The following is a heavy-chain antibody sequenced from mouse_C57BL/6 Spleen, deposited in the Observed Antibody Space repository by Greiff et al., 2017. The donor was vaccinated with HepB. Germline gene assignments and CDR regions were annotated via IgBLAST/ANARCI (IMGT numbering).Heavy chain of an antibody. Sequence: EVQLQQSGPELVKPGASVKISCKASGYTFTDYYMNWVKQSHGKSLEWIGDINPNNGGTSYNQKFKGKATLTVDKSSSTAYMELRSLTSEDSAVYYCARGGQLRLLFWGQGTTLTVSS. CDR2: INPNNGGT. CDR3: ARGGQLRLLF. D-gene: IGHD3-2*02. J-gene: IGHJ2*01. V-gene: IGHV1-26*01. CDR1: GYTFTDYY.